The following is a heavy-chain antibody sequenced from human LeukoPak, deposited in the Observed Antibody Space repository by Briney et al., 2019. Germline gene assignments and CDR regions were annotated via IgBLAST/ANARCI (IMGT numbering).Heavy chain of an antibody. Sequence: GGSLRLSCAASGFTFSSYGMHWVRQAPGKGLEWVAVTWYDGSNKYYADSVKGRFTISRDNSKNMLYLQMNSLRAEDTAVYYCARLVDYWGQGTLVTVSS. V-gene: IGHV3-33*01. CDR2: TWYDGSNK. J-gene: IGHJ4*02. CDR1: GFTFSSYG. CDR3: ARLVDY. D-gene: IGHD2-21*01.